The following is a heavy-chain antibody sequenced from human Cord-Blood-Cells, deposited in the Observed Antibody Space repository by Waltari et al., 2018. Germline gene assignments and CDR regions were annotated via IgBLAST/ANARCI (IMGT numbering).Heavy chain of an antibody. CDR3: AKVEGFGELFELDY. Sequence: EVQLVESGGGLVQPGGSLRLSCAASGFTFSSYAMSWVGQAPGKGLEWVSAIRGSGGSKYYADSVKGRFTISRDNSKNTLYLQMNSLRAEDTAVYYCAKVEGFGELFELDYWGQGTLVTVSS. D-gene: IGHD3-10*01. V-gene: IGHV3-23*04. J-gene: IGHJ4*02. CDR2: IRGSGGSK. CDR1: GFTFSSYA.